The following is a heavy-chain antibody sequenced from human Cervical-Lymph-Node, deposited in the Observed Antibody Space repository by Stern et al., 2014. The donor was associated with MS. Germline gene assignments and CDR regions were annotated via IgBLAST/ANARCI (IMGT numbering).Heavy chain of an antibody. CDR3: ARHVKGFDY. CDR2: IYPYDSDT. Sequence: VQLVQSGAEVKKPGESLKISCKLSGYSFTIYYIAWVRQMPGKGLEGEGVIYPYDSDTTYSPSFQGQVTISADKSITTAYLQWSSLRASDTAMYYCARHVKGFDYWGQGTLVTVSS. J-gene: IGHJ4*02. V-gene: IGHV5-51*01. CDR1: GYSFTIYY.